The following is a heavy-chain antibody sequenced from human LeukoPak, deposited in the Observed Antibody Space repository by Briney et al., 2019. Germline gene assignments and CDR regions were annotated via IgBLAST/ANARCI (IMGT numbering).Heavy chain of an antibody. V-gene: IGHV3-30*01. J-gene: IGHJ4*02. CDR1: GFTFSSYA. D-gene: IGHD3-22*01. CDR2: ISYDGSNK. CDR3: ARAGSYDSSGYSPVDLGY. Sequence: PGGSLRLSCAASGFTFSSYAMHWVRQAPGKGLEWVAVISYDGSNKYYADSVKGRFTISRDNSKNTLYLQMNSLRAEDTAVYYCARAGSYDSSGYSPVDLGYWGQGTLSPSPQ.